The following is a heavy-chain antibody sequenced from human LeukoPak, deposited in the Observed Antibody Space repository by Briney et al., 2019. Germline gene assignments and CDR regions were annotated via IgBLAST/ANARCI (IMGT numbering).Heavy chain of an antibody. D-gene: IGHD6-19*01. CDR1: GFTFSSYW. CDR2: INSDGSST. J-gene: IGHJ5*02. CDR3: ARDLSEQWLVPYNWFDP. Sequence: PGGSLRLSCAASGFTFSSYWMHWVRQAPGKGLVWVSRINSDGSSTSYADSVKGRFTISRDNAKNTLYLQMNSLRAEDTAVYYCARDLSEQWLVPYNWFDPWGQGTLVTVSS. V-gene: IGHV3-74*01.